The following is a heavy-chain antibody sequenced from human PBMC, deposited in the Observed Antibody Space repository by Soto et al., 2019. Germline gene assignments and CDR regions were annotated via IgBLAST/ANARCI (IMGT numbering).Heavy chain of an antibody. CDR3: VRDIP. V-gene: IGHV3-74*01. Sequence: EVQLVESGGGLVQPGGSLRLSCAASGFTFNNFWMYWVRQTPEKGLVWVSGINSDGTTTIYADSVKGRFTISRDNAKNTLYLQMNSLTVEDTAIYYCVRDIPWGQGTLVTVSS. CDR2: INSDGTTT. J-gene: IGHJ5*02. CDR1: GFTFNNFW.